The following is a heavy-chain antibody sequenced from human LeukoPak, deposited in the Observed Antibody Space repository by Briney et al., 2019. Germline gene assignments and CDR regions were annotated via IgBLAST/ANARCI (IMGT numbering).Heavy chain of an antibody. CDR1: GFTFSDYY. Sequence: GGSLRLSCAASGFTFSDYYMSWVRQAPGKGLEWVSYISSSGSTIYYADSVKGRFTISRDNAKNSLYLQMNSLRAEDTAVYYCARYPMASTSCFDYWGQGTLVTVSS. CDR3: ARYPMASTSCFDY. J-gene: IGHJ4*02. V-gene: IGHV3-11*04. D-gene: IGHD2-2*01. CDR2: ISSSGSTI.